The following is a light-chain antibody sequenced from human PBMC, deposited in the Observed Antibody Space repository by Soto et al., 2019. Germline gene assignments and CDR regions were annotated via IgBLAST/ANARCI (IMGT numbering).Light chain of an antibody. CDR3: QHRSNWHPII. J-gene: IGKJ5*01. CDR1: QSVSRY. CDR2: DAS. Sequence: EIVFTQSPATLSVSLRESARLSYRASQSVSRYLAWYQQKPGQATRLLIYDASSRANGIPARFSGSGSGTDFTLTVSSLEPEDFAVYYCQHRSNWHPIIFGQGTRLE. V-gene: IGKV3-11*01.